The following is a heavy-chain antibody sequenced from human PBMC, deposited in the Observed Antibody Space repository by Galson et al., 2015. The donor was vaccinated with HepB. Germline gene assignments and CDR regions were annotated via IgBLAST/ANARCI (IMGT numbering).Heavy chain of an antibody. J-gene: IGHJ5*02. V-gene: IGHV4-59*01. CDR3: ARGSRSWFDP. CDR2: IYYSGST. Sequence: ETLSLTCTVSGGSISSYYWSWIRQPPGKGLEWIGYIYYSGSTNYNPSLKSRVTISVDTSKNQFSLKLRSVTAADTAVYYCARGSRSWFDPWGQGTLVTVSS. CDR1: GGSISSYY.